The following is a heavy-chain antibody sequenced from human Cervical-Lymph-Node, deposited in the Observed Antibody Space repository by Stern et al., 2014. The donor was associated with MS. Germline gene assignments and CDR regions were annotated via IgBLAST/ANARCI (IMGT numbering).Heavy chain of an antibody. J-gene: IGHJ4*02. Sequence: QVQLQQSGPGLVKPSQTLSLTCAISGDSVSSNSAAWYWIRQSPSRGLDWLGRTYYRSKWYSDSAAAVKSRININPDTSKNQFSLQLNSVTPEDTAVYYCARGDSSGWYKYWGQGTLVTVSS. CDR3: ARGDSSGWYKY. CDR2: TYYRSKWYS. V-gene: IGHV6-1*01. CDR1: GDSVSSNSAA. D-gene: IGHD6-19*01.